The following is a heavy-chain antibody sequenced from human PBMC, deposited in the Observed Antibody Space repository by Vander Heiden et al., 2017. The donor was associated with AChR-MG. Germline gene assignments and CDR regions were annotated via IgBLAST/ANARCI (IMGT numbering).Heavy chain of an antibody. CDR3: TRDVFLNSGWYGGGFDP. CDR2: ITPGGGRT. D-gene: IGHD6-19*01. V-gene: IGHV1-46*03. CDR1: GNTITSYT. J-gene: IGHJ5*02. Sequence: QAQLIQSGAEVGNPGAAVKFSSKASGNTITSYTMHGVRQAPAQGLGWMGVITPGGGRTTYAQRFQSRVTLTRDTPTSTLYMERSSRRSEDTAVYYCTRDVFLNSGWYGGGFDPWGKGTLVTVTS.